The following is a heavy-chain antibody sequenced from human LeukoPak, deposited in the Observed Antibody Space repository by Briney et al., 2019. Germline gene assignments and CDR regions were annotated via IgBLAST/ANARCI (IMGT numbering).Heavy chain of an antibody. J-gene: IGHJ4*02. CDR2: IKQDGSAK. V-gene: IGHV3-7*03. CDR1: GLTFSDYW. CDR3: ARRYFDS. Sequence: GGSLRLSCAASGLTFSDYWMHWVRQAPGKGLEWVANIKQDGSAKYYVDSVKGRFTISRDNAKNSLYLQMNSLRAEDTAVYYCARRYFDSWGQGTLVTVSS.